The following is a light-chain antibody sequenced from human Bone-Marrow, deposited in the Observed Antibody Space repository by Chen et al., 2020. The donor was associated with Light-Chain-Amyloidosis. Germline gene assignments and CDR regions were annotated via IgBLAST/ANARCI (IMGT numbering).Light chain of an antibody. CDR3: QQYDSYPRT. CDR2: KAS. J-gene: IGKJ3*01. CDR1: QSISTW. V-gene: IGKV1-5*03. Sequence: DIQMTQSPSTLSASVGDRVTITCRASQSISTWLAWYQQKTGKAPKLLIYKASSLESGVPSRFSGSGSGTEFTLTSSSLLPDDFATYYCQQYDSYPRTFGPGTKVDIK.